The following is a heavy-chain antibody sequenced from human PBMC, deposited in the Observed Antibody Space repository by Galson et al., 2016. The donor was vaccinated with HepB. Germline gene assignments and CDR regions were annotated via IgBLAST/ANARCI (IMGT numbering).Heavy chain of an antibody. CDR1: GFTFITYA. Sequence: SLRLSCAASGFTFITYAMHWVRQAPGKGQEWVAVISDDGRNKYYADSVKGRFTISRDDSKNMVYLQMKSLRPEDTAMYYCARDNKYLDWSPPPYYYGLDVWGQGTAVTVSS. CDR2: ISDDGRNK. J-gene: IGHJ6*02. V-gene: IGHV3-30*04. CDR3: ARDNKYLDWSPPPYYYGLDV. D-gene: IGHD3-9*01.